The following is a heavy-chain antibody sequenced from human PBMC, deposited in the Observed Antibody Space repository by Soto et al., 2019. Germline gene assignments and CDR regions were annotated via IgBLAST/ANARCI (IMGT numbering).Heavy chain of an antibody. CDR1: GFSLTTSAAG. CDR3: AHMSDSETYYFDS. CDR2: IFGHGNE. J-gene: IGHJ4*02. V-gene: IGHV2-5*01. D-gene: IGHD1-26*01. Sequence: QITLKESGPALVKPTQTLTLTCTVSGFSLTTSAAGVGWIRQTPGKALEWLAVIFGHGNEKYSPSLANRLTISKEVSKSQVVLTMTNVDPLDTATYFCAHMSDSETYYFDSWGQGTLVTVSS.